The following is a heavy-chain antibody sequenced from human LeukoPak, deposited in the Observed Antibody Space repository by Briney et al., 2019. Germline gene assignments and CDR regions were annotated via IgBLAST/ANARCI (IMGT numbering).Heavy chain of an antibody. CDR3: AKCLRITIFGVVTVDY. J-gene: IGHJ4*02. CDR2: ISGGGGST. CDR1: EFSFSDYA. D-gene: IGHD3-3*01. V-gene: IGHV3-23*01. Sequence: GGSLRLSCAASEFSFSDYAMNWVRQAPGKGLEWVSTISGGGGSTYYADSVRGRFTISRDNSKNTLYLQMNSLRAEDTAVYYCAKCLRITIFGVVTVDYWGQGTLVTVSS.